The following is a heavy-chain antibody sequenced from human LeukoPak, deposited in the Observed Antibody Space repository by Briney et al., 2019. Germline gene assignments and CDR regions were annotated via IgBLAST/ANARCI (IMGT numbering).Heavy chain of an antibody. CDR2: ISAYNGNT. CDR1: GYTFTSYG. V-gene: IGHV1-18*01. J-gene: IGHJ4*02. CDR3: ARDPGLLWFGELSQYYFDY. Sequence: ASVKVSCKASGYTFTSYGISWVRQAPGLRLEWMGWISAYNGNTNYAQKLQGRVTMTTDTSTSTAYMELRSLRSDDTAVYYCARDPGLLWFGELSQYYFDYWGQGTLVTVSS. D-gene: IGHD3-10*01.